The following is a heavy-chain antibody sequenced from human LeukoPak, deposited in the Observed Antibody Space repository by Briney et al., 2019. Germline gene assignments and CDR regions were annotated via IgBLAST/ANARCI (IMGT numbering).Heavy chain of an antibody. CDR1: GVTLSPYG. J-gene: IGHJ5*02. D-gene: IGHD3-10*01. Sequence: GGSLRLSCAASGVTLSPYGMHWVRQARDKGLEWVAFISYEGGTQHYADSVKGRFIISRDNPRNTLYLQMNILRTEDTAVYYCAKEGTPQVSTWYDLWGQGTQVIVSS. CDR3: AKEGTPQVSTWYDL. V-gene: IGHV3-30*18. CDR2: ISYEGGTQ.